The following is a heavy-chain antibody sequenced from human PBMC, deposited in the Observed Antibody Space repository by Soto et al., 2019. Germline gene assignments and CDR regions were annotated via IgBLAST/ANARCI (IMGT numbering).Heavy chain of an antibody. CDR1: GFTFSDYY. D-gene: IGHD3-22*01. J-gene: IGHJ4*02. Sequence: WGSLRLSCAASGFTFSDYYMSWIRQAPGKGLEWVSYISSSGSTIYYADSVKGRFTISRDNAKNSLYLQMNSLRAEDTAVYYCARDNYYDSSGSLGDFDYWGQGTLVTVSS. CDR3: ARDNYYDSSGSLGDFDY. CDR2: ISSSGSTI. V-gene: IGHV3-11*01.